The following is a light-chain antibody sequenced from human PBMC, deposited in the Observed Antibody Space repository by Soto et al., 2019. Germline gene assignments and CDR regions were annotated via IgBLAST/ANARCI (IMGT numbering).Light chain of an antibody. CDR3: QHYNSYSEA. V-gene: IGKV1-5*03. CDR2: KAS. Sequence: DIQMTQSPSTLSGSVGDRVTITCRASQTISSWLAWYQQKPGKAPKLLIYKASTLKSGVPSRFSGSGSRTEFTLTISSLQPDDFAPYYCQHYNSYSEAFGQGTK. J-gene: IGKJ1*01. CDR1: QTISSW.